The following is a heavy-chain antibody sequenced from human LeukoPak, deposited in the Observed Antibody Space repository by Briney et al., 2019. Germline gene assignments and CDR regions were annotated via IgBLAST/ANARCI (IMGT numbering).Heavy chain of an antibody. CDR2: MNPNSGNT. V-gene: IGHV1-8*03. CDR1: GYTFTGYY. D-gene: IGHD1-26*01. J-gene: IGHJ3*02. Sequence: ASVKVSCKASGYTFTGYYMHWVRQATGQGLEWMGWMNPNSGNTGYAQKFQGRVTITRNTSISTAYMELSSLRSEDTAVYYCATLRSRGATTLRAFDIWGQGTMVTVSS. CDR3: ATLRSRGATTLRAFDI.